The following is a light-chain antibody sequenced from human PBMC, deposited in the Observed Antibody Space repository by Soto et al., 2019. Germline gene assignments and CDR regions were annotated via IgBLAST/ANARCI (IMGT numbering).Light chain of an antibody. Sequence: QSALTQPASVSGSPGQSVTISCTGTSSDVGNYNLVSWYQQHPGKAPKFMIFEVSKRPSGVSDRFSGSKSGNTASLTISGLQAEDEADYYCRSYAGNSAYVFGSGTKLTVL. CDR3: RSYAGNSAYV. J-gene: IGLJ1*01. V-gene: IGLV2-23*02. CDR2: EVS. CDR1: SSDVGNYNL.